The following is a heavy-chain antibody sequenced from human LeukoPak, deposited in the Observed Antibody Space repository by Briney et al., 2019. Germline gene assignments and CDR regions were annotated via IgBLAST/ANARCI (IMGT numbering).Heavy chain of an antibody. J-gene: IGHJ4*02. V-gene: IGHV1-18*01. Sequence: ASVKVSCKASGYTFTSYGISWVRQAPGQGLEWMGWISAYNGNTNYAQKLQGRVTMSTDTSTSTGYMELRSLRSDDTAVYYCARDLSPYGEDYWGQGTLVTVSS. CDR2: ISAYNGNT. CDR1: GYTFTSYG. CDR3: ARDLSPYGEDY. D-gene: IGHD4-17*01.